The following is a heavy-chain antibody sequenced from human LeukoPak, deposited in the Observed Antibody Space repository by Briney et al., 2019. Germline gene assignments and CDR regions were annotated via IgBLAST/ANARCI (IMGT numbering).Heavy chain of an antibody. CDR2: IYYSGST. D-gene: IGHD5-18*01. CDR1: GGSISSYY. V-gene: IGHV4-59*01. J-gene: IGHJ4*02. Sequence: SETLSLTCTVSGGSISSYYWSWIRQPPGKGLECIGYIYYSGSTNYNPSLKSRVTISVDTSKNQFSLKLSSVTAADTAVYYCARGYSYGYVVYWGQGTLVTVSS. CDR3: ARGYSYGYVVY.